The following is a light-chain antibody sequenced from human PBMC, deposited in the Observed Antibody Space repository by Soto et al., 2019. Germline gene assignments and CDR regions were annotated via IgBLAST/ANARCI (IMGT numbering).Light chain of an antibody. J-gene: IGKJ1*01. CDR1: QSVTSN. CDR2: GAT. V-gene: IGKV3D-15*01. CDR3: QQYNQWPPWT. Sequence: EIMMTQSPATVSVSPGERVTLSCRASQSVTSNLAWYQQKPGQAPRLIVYGATTRATGIPDRFSGSGSGTDFTLTISRLEPEDFAVYYCQQYNQWPPWTFGQGTKVDI.